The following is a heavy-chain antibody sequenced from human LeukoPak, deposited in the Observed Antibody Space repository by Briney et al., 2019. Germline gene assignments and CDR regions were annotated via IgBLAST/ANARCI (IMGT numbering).Heavy chain of an antibody. CDR3: ARAPVGYSYGYEYYYYYMDV. V-gene: IGHV3-21*01. CDR1: GFTFSNYW. Sequence: GGSLRLSCTVSGFTFSNYWMSWVRQAPGKGLEWVSSISSSSSYIYYADSVKGRFTISRDNAKNSLYLQMNSLRAEDTAVYYCARAPVGYSYGYEYYYYYMDVWGKGTTVTVSS. CDR2: ISSSSSYI. J-gene: IGHJ6*03. D-gene: IGHD5-18*01.